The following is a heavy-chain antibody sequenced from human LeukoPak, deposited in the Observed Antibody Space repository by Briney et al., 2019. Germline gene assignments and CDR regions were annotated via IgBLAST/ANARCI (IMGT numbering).Heavy chain of an antibody. CDR2: IRASVSST. J-gene: IGHJ4*02. D-gene: IGHD1-14*01. Sequence: GGSLRLSCTASGFTFSSYGLSWVRLAPGKGLEWVAAIRASVSSTYYADSVQGRFIISRDNSKNTLYLQMDRLRADDTALYYCAKDLNNNGRGFDYRGQGTLVTVSS. CDR1: GFTFSSYG. V-gene: IGHV3-23*01. CDR3: AKDLNNNGRGFDY.